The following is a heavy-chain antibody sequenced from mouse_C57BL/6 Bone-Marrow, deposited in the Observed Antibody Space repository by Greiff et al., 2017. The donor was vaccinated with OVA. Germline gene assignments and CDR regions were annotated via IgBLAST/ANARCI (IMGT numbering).Heavy chain of an antibody. CDR3: ANELRLPFAY. J-gene: IGHJ3*01. CDR1: GYTFTDYY. D-gene: IGHD3-2*02. CDR2: INPNNGGT. Sequence: VQLQQSGPELVKPGASVKISCKASGYTFTDYYMNWVQQSHGKSLEWIGDINPNNGGTSYNQKFKGKATLTVDKSSSTAYMELRSLTSEDSAVYYCANELRLPFAYGGQGTLVTVSA. V-gene: IGHV1-26*01.